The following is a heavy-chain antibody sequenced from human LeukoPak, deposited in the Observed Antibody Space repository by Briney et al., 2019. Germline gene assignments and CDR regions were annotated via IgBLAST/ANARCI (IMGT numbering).Heavy chain of an antibody. CDR3: TRDQVWGSERGGFDY. CDR2: IRSKAYGGTT. CDR1: GFTFGDYA. J-gene: IGHJ4*02. V-gene: IGHV3-49*04. Sequence: GGSLRLSCTASGFTFGDYAMSWVRQAPGKGLEWVGFIRSKAYGGTTEYAASVKGRFTISRDDSKSIAYLQMNSLKTEDTAVYYCTRDQVWGSERGGFDYWGQGTLVTVSS. D-gene: IGHD3-16*01.